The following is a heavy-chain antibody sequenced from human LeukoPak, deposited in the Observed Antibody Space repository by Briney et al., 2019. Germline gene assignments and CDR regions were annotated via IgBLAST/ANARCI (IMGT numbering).Heavy chain of an antibody. CDR1: GFSLSNARMG. Sequence: SGPTLVKPTETLTLTCTVSGFSLSNARMGVSWIRQPPGKALEWLAHIFSNDEKSYSTSLKSRLTISKDTSKSQVVLTMTNMDPEDTATYYCARGFTYYDFWSGYYPNWFDPWGQGTLVTVSS. D-gene: IGHD3-3*01. CDR2: IFSNDEK. V-gene: IGHV2-26*01. J-gene: IGHJ5*02. CDR3: ARGFTYYDFWSGYYPNWFDP.